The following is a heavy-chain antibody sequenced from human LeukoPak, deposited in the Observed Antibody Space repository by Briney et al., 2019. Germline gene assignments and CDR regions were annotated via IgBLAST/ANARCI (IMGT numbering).Heavy chain of an antibody. CDR3: ARVGPTVTTARYYYGMDV. J-gene: IGHJ6*02. CDR2: INPSGGST. V-gene: IGHV1-46*01. CDR1: GYTFTSYY. D-gene: IGHD4-17*01. Sequence: VASVKVSCKASGYTFTSYYMHWVRQAPGQGLEWMGIINPSGGSTSYAQKFQGRATMTRDTSTSTVYMELSSLRSEDTAVYYCARVGPTVTTARYYYGMDVWGQGTTVTVSS.